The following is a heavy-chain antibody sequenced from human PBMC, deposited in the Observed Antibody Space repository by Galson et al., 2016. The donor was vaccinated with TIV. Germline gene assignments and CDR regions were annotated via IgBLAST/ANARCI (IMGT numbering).Heavy chain of an antibody. CDR1: GFTVSSNY. J-gene: IGHJ4*02. Sequence: SLRLSCAASGFTVSSNYMSWVRQAPGKGLEWVSITYTDDTTYYAQSVKGRFTISRDTSQNMLYLQMNSLRAEDTAFYYCATSTRPNDLDYWGQGILVTVSS. V-gene: IGHV3-53*01. CDR3: ATSTRPNDLDY. D-gene: IGHD1-1*01. CDR2: TYTDDTT.